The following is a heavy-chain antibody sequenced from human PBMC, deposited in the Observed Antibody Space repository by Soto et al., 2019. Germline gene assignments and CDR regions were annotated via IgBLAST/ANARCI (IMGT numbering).Heavy chain of an antibody. Sequence: TLSLTCAVYGGSFSGYYWSWIRQPPGKGLEWIGEINHSGSTNYNPSLKSRVTISVDTSKNQFSLKLSSVTAADTAVYYCARDGRYSVRHNKNNWFDPWGQGTLVTVSS. CDR3: ARDGRYSVRHNKNNWFDP. CDR2: INHSGST. CDR1: GGSFSGYY. D-gene: IGHD2-15*01. J-gene: IGHJ5*02. V-gene: IGHV4-34*01.